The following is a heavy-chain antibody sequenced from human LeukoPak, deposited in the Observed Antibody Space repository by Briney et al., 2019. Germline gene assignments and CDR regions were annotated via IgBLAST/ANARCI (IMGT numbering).Heavy chain of an antibody. J-gene: IGHJ6*03. Sequence: GGSQTLLCAASRFTFSIHLMHWVRQTPGGAVVWGSHNDNDGRSATYAVSVKCRFTIPRHSAKNTVYLQMTSLTDDDTGVYYCARGGVGSSGYVDYYYYNMDVWGKGTAVTVSS. D-gene: IGHD5-18*01. CDR2: NDNDGRSA. CDR1: RFTFSIHL. CDR3: ARGGVGSSGYVDYYYYNMDV. V-gene: IGHV3-74*03.